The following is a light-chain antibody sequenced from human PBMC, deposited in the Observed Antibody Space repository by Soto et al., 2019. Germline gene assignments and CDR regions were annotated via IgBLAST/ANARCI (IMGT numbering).Light chain of an antibody. CDR1: QSVSSY. J-gene: IGKJ5*01. Sequence: EFVLTQSPATLSLSPGERATLSCRASQSVSSYLAWYQKKPGQYPRLLIYDASNRATGIPARFSGTGSGTDFTLTINNLEPEDFAVYDCQVRTNWSIAFGRGTRLEIK. V-gene: IGKV3-11*01. CDR3: QVRTNWSIA. CDR2: DAS.